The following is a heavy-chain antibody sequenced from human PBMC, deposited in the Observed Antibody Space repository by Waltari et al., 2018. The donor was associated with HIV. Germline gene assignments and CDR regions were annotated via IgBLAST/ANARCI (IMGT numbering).Heavy chain of an antibody. Sequence: QVQLVQSGAEVKKPGASVKVSCKASGYTFTGYYMHWVRQAPGQGLEWMGWINPNSGDTNYAQKFQGRVTMTRDTSISTAYMELSRLRSDDTAVYYCARDQVQVLRAMGYWGQGTLVTVSS. CDR3: ARDQVQVLRAMGY. D-gene: IGHD3-16*01. V-gene: IGHV1-2*02. CDR2: INPNSGDT. CDR1: GYTFTGYY. J-gene: IGHJ4*02.